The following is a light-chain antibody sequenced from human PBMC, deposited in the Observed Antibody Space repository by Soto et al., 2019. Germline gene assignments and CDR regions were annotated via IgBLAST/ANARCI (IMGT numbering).Light chain of an antibody. CDR1: QSISSW. CDR3: QKYNSLYP. Sequence: DIQMTQSPSTLSASVGDRVTITCRASQSISSWLAWYQQKPGKAPKLLIYKASSLESGVPSRFSGSGSGTEFPLTISSLPPDDCATYYCQKYNSLYPFGPGTKLEIK. CDR2: KAS. V-gene: IGKV1-5*03. J-gene: IGKJ2*01.